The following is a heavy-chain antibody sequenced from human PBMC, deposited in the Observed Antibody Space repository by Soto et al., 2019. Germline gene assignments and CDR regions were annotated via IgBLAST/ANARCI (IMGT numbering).Heavy chain of an antibody. V-gene: IGHV3-30-3*01. CDR2: ISYDGSNK. CDR3: ARDGALHVLRFLEWKPYYYYGMDV. D-gene: IGHD3-3*01. J-gene: IGHJ6*02. Sequence: GGSLRLSCAASGFTFSSYAMHWVRQAPGKGLAWVAVISYDGSNKYYADSVKGRFTISRDNSKNTLYLQMNSLRAEDTAVYYCARDGALHVLRFLEWKPYYYYGMDVWGQGTTVTVSS. CDR1: GFTFSSYA.